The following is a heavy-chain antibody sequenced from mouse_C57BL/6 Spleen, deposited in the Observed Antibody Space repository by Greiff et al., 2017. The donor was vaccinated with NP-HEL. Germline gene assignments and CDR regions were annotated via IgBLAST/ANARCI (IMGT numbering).Heavy chain of an antibody. CDR1: GYTFTDYE. J-gene: IGHJ2*01. D-gene: IGHD1-1*01. Sequence: QVQLQQSGAELVRPGASVTLSCKASGYTFTDYEMHWVKQTPVHGLEWIGAIDPETGGTAYNQKFKGKAILTADKSSSTAYMELRSLTSEDSAVYYCTRPHITTVVATGNFDYWGQSTTLTVSS. CDR2: IDPETGGT. CDR3: TRPHITTVVATGNFDY. V-gene: IGHV1-15*01.